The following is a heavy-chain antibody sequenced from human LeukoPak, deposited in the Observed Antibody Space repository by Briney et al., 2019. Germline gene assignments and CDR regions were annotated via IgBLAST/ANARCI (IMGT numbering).Heavy chain of an antibody. CDR3: AKDHTKIVVEGIFDY. Sequence: PGGSLRLSCAASGFTFSSYAMSWVRQAPGKGLEWVSAISGSGGSTYYAASVKGRFTISRDNSKNTLYLQMNSLRAEDTAVYYCAKDHTKIVVEGIFDYWGQGTLVTVSS. D-gene: IGHD3-22*01. CDR2: ISGSGGST. J-gene: IGHJ4*02. V-gene: IGHV3-23*01. CDR1: GFTFSSYA.